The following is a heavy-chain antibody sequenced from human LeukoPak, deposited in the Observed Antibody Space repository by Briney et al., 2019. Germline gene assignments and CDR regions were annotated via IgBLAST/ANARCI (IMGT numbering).Heavy chain of an antibody. J-gene: IGHJ3*02. CDR2: ISAYNGNT. CDR1: GYTFTSYG. CDR3: ARDYSSSWRHDAFDI. Sequence: ASVKVSCKASGYTFTSYGISWVRQAPGQGLEWMGWISAYNGNTNYAQKLQGRVTMTTDTSTSTAYMELRSLRSDDTAVYYCARDYSSSWRHDAFDIWGQGTMATVSS. D-gene: IGHD6-13*01. V-gene: IGHV1-18*01.